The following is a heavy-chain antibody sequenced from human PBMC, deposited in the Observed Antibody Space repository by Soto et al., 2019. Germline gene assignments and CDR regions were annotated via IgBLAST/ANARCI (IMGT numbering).Heavy chain of an antibody. CDR2: IYYSGST. D-gene: IGHD5-12*01. Sequence: SETLSLTCIVSGGSISNYYWSWIRQPPGKGLEWIGYIYYSGSTNYNPSLQSRVTISVDTSKNQFSLKLSSVTAADTAVYYCAREGVAPYYYYGMDVWGQGTPVTVSS. J-gene: IGHJ6*02. CDR3: AREGVAPYYYYGMDV. CDR1: GGSISNYY. V-gene: IGHV4-59*01.